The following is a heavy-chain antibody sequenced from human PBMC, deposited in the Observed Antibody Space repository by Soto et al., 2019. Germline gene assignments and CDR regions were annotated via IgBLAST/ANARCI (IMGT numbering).Heavy chain of an antibody. CDR2: IIPIFGTA. J-gene: IGHJ4*02. CDR3: ARGRRVYYYDSSGYYLGY. CDR1: GGTFSSYA. D-gene: IGHD3-22*01. V-gene: IGHV1-69*06. Sequence: SVKVSCKASGGTFSSYAISWVRQAPGQGLEWMGGIIPIFGTANYAQKFQGRVTITADKSTSTAYMELSSLRSEDTAVYYCARGRRVYYYDSSGYYLGYWGQGTLVTVSS.